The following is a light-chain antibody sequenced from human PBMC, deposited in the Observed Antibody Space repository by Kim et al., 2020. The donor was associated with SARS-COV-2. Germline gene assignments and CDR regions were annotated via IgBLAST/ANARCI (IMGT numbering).Light chain of an antibody. V-gene: IGKV3-20*01. CDR3: QQYGYTPWA. J-gene: IGKJ1*01. Sequence: EIVLTQSPGTLSLSPGERATLFCRASQSVSNSHLAWFQQKRGQPPRLLIYAASIRATGIPDRFSGSGSGTDFSLTISRLEPEDFAVYHCQQYGYTPWAFGQGTKVDIK. CDR1: QSVSNSH. CDR2: AAS.